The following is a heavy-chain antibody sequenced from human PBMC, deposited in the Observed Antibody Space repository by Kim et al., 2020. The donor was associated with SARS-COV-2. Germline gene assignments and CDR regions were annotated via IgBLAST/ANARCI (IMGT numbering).Heavy chain of an antibody. V-gene: IGHV3-21*01. CDR3: ASVRGVIRYHYYYGMDV. CDR1: GFTFSSYS. CDR2: ISSSSSYI. J-gene: IGHJ6*02. Sequence: GGSLRLSCAASGFTFSSYSMNWVRQAPGKGLEWVSSISSSSSYIYYADSVKGRFTISRDNAKNSLYLQMNSLRAEDTAVYYCASVRGVIRYHYYYGMDVWGQGTTVTVSS. D-gene: IGHD3-10*01.